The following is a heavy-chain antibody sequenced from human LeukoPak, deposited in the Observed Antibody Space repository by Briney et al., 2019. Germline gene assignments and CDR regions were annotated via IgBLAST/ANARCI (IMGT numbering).Heavy chain of an antibody. CDR3: AKDWDTSDYYCGLFDY. CDR2: ISGSGGST. V-gene: IGHV3-23*01. Sequence: AGGSLRLSCAASGFTFSSYAMSWVRQAPGKGLEWVSGISGSGGSTYYADSVKGRFTISRDNSKNTLYLQMNSLRAEDTAVYYCAKDWDTSDYYCGLFDYWGQGTLVTVSS. CDR1: GFTFSSYA. D-gene: IGHD3-22*01. J-gene: IGHJ4*02.